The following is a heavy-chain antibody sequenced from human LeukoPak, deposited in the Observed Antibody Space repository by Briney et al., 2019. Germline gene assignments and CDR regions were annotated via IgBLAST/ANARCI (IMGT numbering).Heavy chain of an antibody. V-gene: IGHV1-2*02. J-gene: IGHJ4*02. CDR1: GYTFTGYY. D-gene: IGHD2-15*01. Sequence: ASVKVSCKASGYTFTGYYLHWMRQAPGQGLEWMGWINPNSGGTDDAQKFQGRVTMTTDPSINTAYMELSRLRYDDTAVYYCARGSAGDSWGQGTLVAVSS. CDR2: INPNSGGT. CDR3: ARGSAGDS.